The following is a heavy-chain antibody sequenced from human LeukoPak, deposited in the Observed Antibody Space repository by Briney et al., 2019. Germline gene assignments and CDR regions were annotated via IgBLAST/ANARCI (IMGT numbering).Heavy chain of an antibody. V-gene: IGHV4-61*08. Sequence: SETLSLTCAVSGGSISSGGYYWSWIRQPPGKGLEWIGYIYYSGSTNYNPSLKSRVTISVDTSKNQFSLKLNSVTAADTAVYYCARRRKLLGLFAYIDYWGQGTLVTVSS. D-gene: IGHD3-10*01. J-gene: IGHJ4*02. CDR1: GGSISSGGYY. CDR2: IYYSGST. CDR3: ARRRKLLGLFAYIDY.